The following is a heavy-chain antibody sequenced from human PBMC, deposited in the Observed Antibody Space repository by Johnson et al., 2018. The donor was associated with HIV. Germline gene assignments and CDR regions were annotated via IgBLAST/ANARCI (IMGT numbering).Heavy chain of an antibody. D-gene: IGHD4-17*01. V-gene: IGHV3-23*04. Sequence: VQLVESGGGLVQPGGSLRLSCAASGFTFSSYAMDWVRQAPGKGLEWVSPISGSGYRTYYADSVKGRFTISRDNSKNTLYLQMNSLRAEDTAVYYCARDSTAGPDKGLDYVGAFDIWGQGTMVTVSS. CDR3: ARDSTAGPDKGLDYVGAFDI. CDR1: GFTFSSYA. CDR2: ISGSGYRT. J-gene: IGHJ3*02.